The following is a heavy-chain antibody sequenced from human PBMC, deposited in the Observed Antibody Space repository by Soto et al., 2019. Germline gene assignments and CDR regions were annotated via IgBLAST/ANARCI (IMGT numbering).Heavy chain of an antibody. CDR2: IYYSGST. CDR3: SRHTPAISISDH. Sequence: SETLSLTCTVSGGSISSSSYYWGWIRQPPGKGLEWIGSIYYSGSTYYNPSLKSRVTISVDTSKNQFSLKLSSVTAADTAVYYCSRHTPAISISDHWGQGTLVTVS. D-gene: IGHD2-15*01. CDR1: GGSISSSSYY. J-gene: IGHJ4*02. V-gene: IGHV4-39*01.